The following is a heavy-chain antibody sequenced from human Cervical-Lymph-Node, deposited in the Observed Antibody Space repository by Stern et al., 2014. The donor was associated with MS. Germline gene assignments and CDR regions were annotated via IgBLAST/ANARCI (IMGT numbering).Heavy chain of an antibody. CDR2: FILVWCTT. CDR3: TRGASSAAWYRHAVDV. J-gene: IGHJ6*02. V-gene: IGHV1-69*19. Sequence: QVQLVQSGAEVRKPGSSVKVSCKASGGALNTYAIHWVRLAPGQGLEWVGGFILVWCTTVYAHKFNGRVTIDADESTSTDYMELSSLRSDDTAVYYCTRGASSAAWYRHAVDVCGQGTTVTVSS. D-gene: IGHD1-26*01. CDR1: GGALNTYA.